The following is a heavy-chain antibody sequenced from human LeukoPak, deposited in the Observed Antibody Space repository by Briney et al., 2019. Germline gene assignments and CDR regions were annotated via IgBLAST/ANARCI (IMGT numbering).Heavy chain of an antibody. V-gene: IGHV3-7*01. Sequence: GGSLRLSCAASGFTFSSYAMSWVRQAPGKGLEWVANIKQDGSEKYYVDSVKGRFTISRDNAKNSLYLQMNSLRAEDTAVYYCARDWGDIWGQGTMVTVSS. J-gene: IGHJ3*02. CDR3: ARDWGDI. CDR1: GFTFSSYA. D-gene: IGHD3-16*01. CDR2: IKQDGSEK.